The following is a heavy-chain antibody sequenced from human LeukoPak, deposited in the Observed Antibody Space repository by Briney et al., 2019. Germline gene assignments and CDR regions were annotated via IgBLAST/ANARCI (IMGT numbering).Heavy chain of an antibody. V-gene: IGHV1-24*01. CDR2: FDPEDGET. CDR3: ARDLSYDFRSGYYTSWSFLVSDPYYYYMDV. J-gene: IGHJ6*03. Sequence: ASVKVSCKVSGYTLTELSMHWVRQAPGKGLEWMGGFDPEDGETIYAQKFQGRVTMTEDTSTDTAYMELSSLRAEDTAVYYCARDLSYDFRSGYYTSWSFLVSDPYYYYMDVWGKGTTVTVSS. CDR1: GYTLTELS. D-gene: IGHD3-3*01.